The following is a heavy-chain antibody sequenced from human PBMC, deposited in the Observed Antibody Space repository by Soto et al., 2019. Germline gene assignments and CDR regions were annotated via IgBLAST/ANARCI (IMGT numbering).Heavy chain of an antibody. D-gene: IGHD6-6*01. CDR1: GYTFSTSG. CDR3: AREGPRPYYYYGMDV. J-gene: IGHJ6*02. Sequence: QAQLEQSGAEVKKPGASVKVSCKSSGYTFSTSGISWVRQAPGQGLEWMGWISTYNGDANYAQRFQGRVTMTTDTSTSTTFMELRSLRSDDTAVYYCAREGPRPYYYYGMDVWGQGTTVTVYS. CDR2: ISTYNGDA. V-gene: IGHV1-18*01.